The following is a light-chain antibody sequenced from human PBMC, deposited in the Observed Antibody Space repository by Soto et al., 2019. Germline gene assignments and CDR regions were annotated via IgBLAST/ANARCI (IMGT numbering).Light chain of an antibody. CDR1: QDISNY. CDR3: HQNYNVPPWT. Sequence: DIQMTQSPSSLSASVGDRVTITCQASQDISNYLNWYQQKPGKAPKLLIYDASNLETGVPSRFSGSGSGTDFTFTISSLQPEDIATYYCHQNYNVPPWTFGQGTKVDIK. J-gene: IGKJ1*01. V-gene: IGKV1-33*01. CDR2: DAS.